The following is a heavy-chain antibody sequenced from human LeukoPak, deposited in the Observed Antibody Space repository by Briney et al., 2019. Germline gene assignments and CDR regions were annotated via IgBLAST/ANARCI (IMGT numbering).Heavy chain of an antibody. D-gene: IGHD1-1*01. J-gene: IGHJ4*02. V-gene: IGHV3-64D*09. CDR3: VKSYVQQQEVY. Sequence: GGSLRFSCSASAFTFNSPGRQWVRQAPGKGLEHVSTISSNGGSTYYADSVKGRFTISRDNSKNTVSLQMSSLRAEDTAVYYCVKSYVQQQEVYRGQRTLVTVSS. CDR1: AFTFNSPG. CDR2: ISSNGGST.